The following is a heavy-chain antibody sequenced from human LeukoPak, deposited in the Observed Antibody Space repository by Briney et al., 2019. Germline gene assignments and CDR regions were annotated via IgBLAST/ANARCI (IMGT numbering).Heavy chain of an antibody. CDR1: GYTLTELS. CDR3: AKGAMVRGVEIDYYGMDV. J-gene: IGHJ6*04. V-gene: IGHV1-24*01. D-gene: IGHD3-10*01. Sequence: GASVKVSCKVSGYTLTELSMHWVRQAPGKGLEWMGGFDPEDGETIYAQKFQGRVTMTTDTSTSTAYMELRSLRSDDTAVYYCAKGAMVRGVEIDYYGMDVWGKGTTVTVSS. CDR2: FDPEDGET.